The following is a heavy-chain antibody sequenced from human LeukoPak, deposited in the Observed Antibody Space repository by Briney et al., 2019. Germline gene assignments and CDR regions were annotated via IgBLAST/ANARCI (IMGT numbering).Heavy chain of an antibody. D-gene: IGHD4-17*01. CDR3: ARDAFDYGDYGDYYYGMDV. Sequence: GGSLRLSCAASGFAFSSYSMNWVRQAPGKGLEWVSSISSSSSYIYYADSVKGRFTISRDNAKNSLYLQMNSLRAEDTAVYYCARDAFDYGDYGDYYYGMDVWGQGTTVTVSS. V-gene: IGHV3-21*01. CDR1: GFAFSSYS. CDR2: ISSSSSYI. J-gene: IGHJ6*02.